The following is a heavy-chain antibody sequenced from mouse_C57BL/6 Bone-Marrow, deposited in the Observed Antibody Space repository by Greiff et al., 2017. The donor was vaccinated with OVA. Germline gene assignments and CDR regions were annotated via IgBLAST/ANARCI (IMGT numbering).Heavy chain of an antibody. J-gene: IGHJ2*01. V-gene: IGHV14-4*01. Sequence: VQLQQSGAELVRPGASVKLSCTASGFNIKDDYMHWVKQRPEQGLEWIGWIDPENGDTEYASKFQGKATITADTSSNTAYLQLSSLTSEDTAVYYGTTSGDYFDYWGQGTTLTVSS. CDR3: TTSGDYFDY. CDR1: GFNIKDDY. D-gene: IGHD2-13*01. CDR2: IDPENGDT.